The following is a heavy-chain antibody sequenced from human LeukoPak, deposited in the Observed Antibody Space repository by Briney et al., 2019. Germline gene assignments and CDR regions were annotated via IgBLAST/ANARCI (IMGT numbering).Heavy chain of an antibody. D-gene: IGHD7-27*01. CDR1: GFTFSTYS. CDR2: ISSTSRTI. Sequence: QTGGSLKLSCATSGFTFSTYSMNWVRQAPGKGLEWLSYISSTSRTIFYADSVKGRFTISRDNAKNSVSLQMNSLRDEDTAVYYCARGNWGDYFDYWGQGTLVTVSS. J-gene: IGHJ4*02. CDR3: ARGNWGDYFDY. V-gene: IGHV3-48*02.